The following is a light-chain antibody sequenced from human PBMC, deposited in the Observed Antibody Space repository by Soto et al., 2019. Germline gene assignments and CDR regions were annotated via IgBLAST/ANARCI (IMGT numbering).Light chain of an antibody. J-gene: IGLJ1*01. CDR3: SSYTSSSTDV. CDR2: EVS. Sequence: SALAQPSSLSLSPGQSITLSCTGTSSDVGGYDYVSWYQHHPGKAPKLTIYEVSNRPSGVSNRFSGSKSGNTASLTISGLQAEDEAEYYCSSYTSSSTDVFGTGTKVT. V-gene: IGLV2-14*01. CDR1: SSDVGGYDY.